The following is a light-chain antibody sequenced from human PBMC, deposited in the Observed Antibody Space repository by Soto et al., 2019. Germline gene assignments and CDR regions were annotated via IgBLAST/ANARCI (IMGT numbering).Light chain of an antibody. CDR2: AAS. CDR3: QQSYSTPWT. Sequence: DIQMTQSPSSLSASVGDRVTITCRASQSISSYLNWYQQKPGKAPKLLIYAASSLQSGVASRFSGSGSGTDFTLTISSLQPEDFATHYCQQSYSTPWTFGQGTKVEIK. CDR1: QSISSY. V-gene: IGKV1-39*01. J-gene: IGKJ1*01.